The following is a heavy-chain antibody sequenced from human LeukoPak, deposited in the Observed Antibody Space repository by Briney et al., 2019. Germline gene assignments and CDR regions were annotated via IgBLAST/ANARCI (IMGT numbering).Heavy chain of an antibody. CDR3: AREATAMVFYYYYYGMDV. V-gene: IGHV4-31*03. J-gene: IGHJ6*02. Sequence: SQTLSLTCTVSGGSISSGGYYWSWIRQHPGKGLEWIGYIYYSGSTYYNPSLKSRVTISVDTSKNQSSLKLSSVTAADTAVYYCAREATAMVFYYYYYGMDVWGQGTTVTVSS. CDR1: GGSISSGGYY. D-gene: IGHD5-18*01. CDR2: IYYSGST.